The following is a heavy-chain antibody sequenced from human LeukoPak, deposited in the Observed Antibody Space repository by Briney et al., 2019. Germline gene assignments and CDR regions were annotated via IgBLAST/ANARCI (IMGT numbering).Heavy chain of an antibody. D-gene: IGHD2-8*01. CDR3: ANDSDGPNGFGP. V-gene: IGHV3-11*01. Sequence: TGGSLRLACAASGFAFSEDYMSLIREAPWKRLKWVSYISSSGSTIYYADSVKGRFTISRDNAKNSLYLQMNSLRAEDTAVYYCANDSDGPNGFGPWGQGTLVTVSS. CDR1: GFAFSEDY. CDR2: ISSSGSTI. J-gene: IGHJ5*02.